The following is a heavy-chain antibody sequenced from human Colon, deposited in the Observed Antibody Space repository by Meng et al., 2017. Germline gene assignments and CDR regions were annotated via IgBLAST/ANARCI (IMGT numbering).Heavy chain of an antibody. V-gene: IGHV4-61*01. CDR1: GGSVSSGSYY. D-gene: IGHD3-22*01. Sequence: QVPLQESGPGRVRPSGTLSLPCTVSGGSVSSGSYYWSWIRQPPGKGLEWIGYIYYSGSTNYNPSLKSRVTISVDTSKDQFSLKLSSVTAADTAVYYCARGASDYDFDYWGQGTLVTVSS. CDR3: ARGASDYDFDY. J-gene: IGHJ4*02. CDR2: IYYSGST.